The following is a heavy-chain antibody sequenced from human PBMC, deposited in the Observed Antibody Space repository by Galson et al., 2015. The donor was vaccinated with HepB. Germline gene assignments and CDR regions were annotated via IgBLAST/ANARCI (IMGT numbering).Heavy chain of an antibody. V-gene: IGHV3-33*01. CDR1: GFTFSSYG. CDR2: IWYDGSNK. D-gene: IGHD3-22*01. CDR3: ARADYYDSSFDY. Sequence: SLRLSCAASGFTFSSYGMHWVRQAPGKGLEWVAVIWYDGSNKYYADSVKGRFTISRDNSKNTLYLQMNSLRAEDTAVYYCARADYYDSSFDYWGQGTLVTVSS. J-gene: IGHJ4*02.